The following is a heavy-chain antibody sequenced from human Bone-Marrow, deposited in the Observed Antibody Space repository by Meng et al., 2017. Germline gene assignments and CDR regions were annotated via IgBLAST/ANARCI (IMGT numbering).Heavy chain of an antibody. CDR1: GYAFTSSW. V-gene: IGHV5-51*01. CDR3: ARHLGFEYFDY. Sequence: GESLKISCKASGYAFTSSWIGWVRQTPEKGLEWVAIISPRDSDTRYNPSFEGQVINSADKSISTTYLQWSSLKASDTAMYYCARHLGFEYFDYWGQGALVTVSS. J-gene: IGHJ4*02. D-gene: IGHD3-10*01. CDR2: ISPRDSDT.